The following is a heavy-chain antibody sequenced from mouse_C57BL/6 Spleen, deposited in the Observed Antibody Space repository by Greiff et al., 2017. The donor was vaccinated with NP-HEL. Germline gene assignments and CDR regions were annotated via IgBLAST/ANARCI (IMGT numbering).Heavy chain of an antibody. D-gene: IGHD6-1*01. V-gene: IGHV1-64*01. CDR1: VYPFTSYW. CDR2: IHPNSGST. CDR3: SSLDY. Sequence: QVQLQQPVSSLLKPGASVPLSCTSSVYPFTSYWLHLVMQSPGQGLEWIGMIHPNSGSTNYNEKFKSKATLTVDKSSSTAYMQLSSLTSEDSAVYYCSSLDYWGQGTTLTVSS. J-gene: IGHJ2*01.